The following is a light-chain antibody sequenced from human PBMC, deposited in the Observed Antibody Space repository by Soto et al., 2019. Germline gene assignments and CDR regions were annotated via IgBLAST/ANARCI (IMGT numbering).Light chain of an antibody. J-gene: IGLJ1*01. CDR3: CLNIGATTYV. Sequence: QSVLTQPASVSGSPGQTITISCTGTSSDDGGYNYVSWYQQHPGKAPKLMIYEVSNRPSAVSDRFSGSTSVNSASLTISGLQADDEADYYCCLNIGATTYVFGTGTKVTVL. CDR1: SSDDGGYNY. V-gene: IGLV2-14*01. CDR2: EVS.